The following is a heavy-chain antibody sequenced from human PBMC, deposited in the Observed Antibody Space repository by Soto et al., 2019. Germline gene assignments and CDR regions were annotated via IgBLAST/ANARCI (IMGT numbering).Heavy chain of an antibody. CDR1: GGSFSGYY. CDR2: INHSGST. CDR3: ARALSSGYDY. D-gene: IGHD6-19*01. Sequence: QVQLQQWGAGLLKPSETLSLTCAVYGGSFSGYYWSWIRQPPGKGLEWIGEINHSGSTNYNPSLKSRVTISVDTSKNQFSLKLSSVTAADTAVYYCARALSSGYDYWGQGTLVTVSS. J-gene: IGHJ4*02. V-gene: IGHV4-34*01.